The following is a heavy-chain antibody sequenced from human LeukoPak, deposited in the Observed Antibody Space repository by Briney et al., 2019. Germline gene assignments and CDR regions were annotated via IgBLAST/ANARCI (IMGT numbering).Heavy chain of an antibody. D-gene: IGHD1-14*01. CDR1: GYSISSGYY. Sequence: PSETLSLTCTVSGYSISSGYYWGWIRQPPGKGLEWIGSIYHSGSTYYNPSLKSRVTISVDTSKNQFSLKLSSVTAADTAVYYCARVNRNLDWFDPWGQGTLVTVSS. V-gene: IGHV4-38-2*02. CDR3: ARVNRNLDWFDP. J-gene: IGHJ5*02. CDR2: IYHSGST.